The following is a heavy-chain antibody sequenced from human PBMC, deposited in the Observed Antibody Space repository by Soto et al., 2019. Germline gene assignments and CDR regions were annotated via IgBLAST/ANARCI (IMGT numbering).Heavy chain of an antibody. D-gene: IGHD4-4*01. J-gene: IGHJ4*02. CDR1: GDTFSSYS. CDR3: ATDKDSTYDY. CDR2: ISPILGIT. V-gene: IGHV1-69*08. Sequence: QVHLVQSGAEVEKPGSSVKVSCKASGDTFSSYSFPWVRQAPGQGLEWMGRISPILGITNYAQKFQGRVTITADKSTSTAYMELSSLRSEDTAVYYCATDKDSTYDYWGQGTLVTVSS.